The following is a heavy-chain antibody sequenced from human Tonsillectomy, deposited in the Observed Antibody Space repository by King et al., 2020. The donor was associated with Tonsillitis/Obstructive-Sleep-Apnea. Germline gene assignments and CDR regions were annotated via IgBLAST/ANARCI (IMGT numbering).Heavy chain of an antibody. V-gene: IGHV3-23*04. J-gene: IGHJ4*02. D-gene: IGHD2-2*02. Sequence: VQLVESGGGLVQPGGSLRLSCAASGFTFSSYAMSWVRQAPGKGLEWVSAISGRGGSTYYADSVKGRFTISRDNSKNTLYLQMNSLRAEDTAVYYCAKVESPIVVVPAAIRGYFDNWGQGTLVTVSS. CDR2: ISGRGGST. CDR1: GFTFSSYA. CDR3: AKVESPIVVVPAAIRGYFDN.